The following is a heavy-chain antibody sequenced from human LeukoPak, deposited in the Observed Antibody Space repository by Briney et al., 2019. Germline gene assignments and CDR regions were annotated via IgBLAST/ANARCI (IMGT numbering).Heavy chain of an antibody. Sequence: SETLSLTCNVSGGSISSASYYWGWIRQPPGKGLEWIGSIYYSGSTYYNPSLKSRVTMSVDTSKNQFSLKLSSVTAADTAVYYCARDNYDSSGYYPSDAFDIWGQGTMVTVSS. D-gene: IGHD3-22*01. J-gene: IGHJ3*02. V-gene: IGHV4-39*07. CDR1: GGSISSASYY. CDR3: ARDNYDSSGYYPSDAFDI. CDR2: IYYSGST.